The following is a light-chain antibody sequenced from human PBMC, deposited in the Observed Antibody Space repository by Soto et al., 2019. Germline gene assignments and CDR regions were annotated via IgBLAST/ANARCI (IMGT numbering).Light chain of an antibody. CDR2: DVT. CDR1: TSDVGAYKF. Sequence: QSLLTQPPSVSGSPGQSITISCPGTTSDVGAYKFVSWYQHHPGKAPKLIIYDVTTRPSGVSNRFSGSKSGDTASLTISGLQSEDEADYYCSSFTSSSTYVFGTGTKVTVL. CDR3: SSFTSSSTYV. V-gene: IGLV2-14*03. J-gene: IGLJ1*01.